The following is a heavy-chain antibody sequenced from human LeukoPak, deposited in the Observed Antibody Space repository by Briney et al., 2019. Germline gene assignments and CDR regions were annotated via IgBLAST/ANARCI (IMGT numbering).Heavy chain of an antibody. CDR1: GFTFSSYA. V-gene: IGHV3-23*01. J-gene: IGHJ3*02. CDR2: ISGSGAGT. Sequence: QPGGSLRLSCAASGFTFSSYAMSWVLQAPGKGLEWVSAISGSGAGTYYADSVKGRFTISRDNSKNTLYLQMNSLRAEDTAVYYCAKDSSYTNYAEAFDIWGQGTMVTVSS. D-gene: IGHD4-11*01. CDR3: AKDSSYTNYAEAFDI.